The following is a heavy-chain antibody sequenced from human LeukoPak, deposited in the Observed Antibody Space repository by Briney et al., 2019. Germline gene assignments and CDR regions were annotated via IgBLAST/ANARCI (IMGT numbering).Heavy chain of an antibody. D-gene: IGHD2-2*01. Sequence: PSETLSLTCTVSGGSISSYYWSWVRQAPGKGLEWVSYISSASGSIYYADSVKGRFTISRDNAKNSLFLQMNSLRAEDTAVYYCARLPAYCSSTSCYYDYWGQGTLVTVSS. CDR1: GGSISSYY. J-gene: IGHJ4*02. CDR3: ARLPAYCSSTSCYYDY. V-gene: IGHV3-48*04. CDR2: ISSASGSI.